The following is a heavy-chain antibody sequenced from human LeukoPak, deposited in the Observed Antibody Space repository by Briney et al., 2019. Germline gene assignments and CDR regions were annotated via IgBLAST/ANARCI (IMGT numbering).Heavy chain of an antibody. CDR2: IKQDGSEK. CDR3: ARDYYDSSGYFDY. D-gene: IGHD3-22*01. CDR1: GFTFSSYW. Sequence: GGSLRLSCAASGFTFSSYWMSWARQAPGKGLEWVANIKQDGSEKYYVDSVKGRFTISRDNAKNSLYLQMNSLRAEDTAVYYCARDYYDSSGYFDYWGQGTLVTVSS. V-gene: IGHV3-7*01. J-gene: IGHJ4*02.